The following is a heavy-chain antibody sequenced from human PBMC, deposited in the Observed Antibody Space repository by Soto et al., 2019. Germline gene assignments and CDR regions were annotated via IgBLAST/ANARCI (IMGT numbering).Heavy chain of an antibody. CDR2: INHSGST. J-gene: IGHJ6*02. Sequence: PSETLSLTCAVYGGSFSGYYWSWTRQPPGKGLEWIGEINHSGSTNYNPSLKSRVTISVDTSKNQFSLKLSSVTAADTAVYYCARALASLETGYNYYYGMDVWGQGTTVTVSS. V-gene: IGHV4-34*01. CDR3: ARALASLETGYNYYYGMDV. D-gene: IGHD3-9*01. CDR1: GGSFSGYY.